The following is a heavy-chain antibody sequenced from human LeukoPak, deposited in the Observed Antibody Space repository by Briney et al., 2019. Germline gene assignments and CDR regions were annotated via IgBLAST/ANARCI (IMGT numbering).Heavy chain of an antibody. CDR2: ISGSGGST. D-gene: IGHD5-18*01. J-gene: IGHJ4*02. CDR1: GFTFSSYA. Sequence: GGSLRLSCAASGFTFSSYAMSWVRQAPGKGLEWVSAISGSGGSTYYADSVKGRFTISRDNSKNTLHLQMNSLRAEDTAVYYCAKDAHRRDTAILDYWGQGTLVTVSS. CDR3: AKDAHRRDTAILDY. V-gene: IGHV3-23*01.